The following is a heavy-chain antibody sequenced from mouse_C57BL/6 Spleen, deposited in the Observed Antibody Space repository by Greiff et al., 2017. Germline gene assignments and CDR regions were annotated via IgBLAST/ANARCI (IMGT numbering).Heavy chain of an antibody. V-gene: IGHV14-2*01. J-gene: IGHJ2*01. D-gene: IGHD1-1*01. CDR1: GFNIKDYY. CDR3: ARSGYYGGSSDKADY. CDR2: IDPEDGET. Sequence: EVQLQQSGAELVKPGASVKLSCTASGFNIKDYYMHWVKQRTEQGLEWIGRIDPEDGETKSAPKFQGKATITADTSSNTAYLQLSSLTSEDTAVYYCARSGYYGGSSDKADYWGQGTTLTVSS.